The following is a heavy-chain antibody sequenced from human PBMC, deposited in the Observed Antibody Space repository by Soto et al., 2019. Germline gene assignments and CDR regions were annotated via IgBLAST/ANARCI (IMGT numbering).Heavy chain of an antibody. CDR1: GFTFDVYT. V-gene: IGHV3-43*01. CDR3: VRGGGGGLFDP. D-gene: IGHD2-15*01. Sequence: GGSLRLSCAASGFTFDVYTMHWFRQAPGKGLEWVSFISWDDGTISYADSVKGRFTISRDNAKRSLYLQMMSLTAEDTAIYYCVRGGGGGLFDPWGQGTMVTVSS. CDR2: ISWDDGTI. J-gene: IGHJ5*02.